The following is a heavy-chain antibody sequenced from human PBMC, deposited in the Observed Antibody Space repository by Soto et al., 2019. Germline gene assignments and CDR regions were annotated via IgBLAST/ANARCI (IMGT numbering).Heavy chain of an antibody. V-gene: IGHV4-4*02. CDR1: GDSISRSHW. D-gene: IGHD3-22*01. CDR2: ISHSGIT. J-gene: IGHJ4*02. CDR3: ARVRYDRSGFDH. Sequence: QVQLQESGPGLVRPSGALSVTCAVSGDSISRSHWWSWVRQSPGKGLEWIGEISHSGITNYNPSLKSRVTISGDKSKNQPSLKLTSVTAADTAVYYCARVRYDRSGFDHWGPGTLVSVSS.